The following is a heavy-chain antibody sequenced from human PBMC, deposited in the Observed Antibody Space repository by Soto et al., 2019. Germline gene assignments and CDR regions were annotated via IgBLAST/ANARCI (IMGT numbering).Heavy chain of an antibody. CDR3: VTDTYCGGDYYSEYFQH. D-gene: IGHD2-21*02. CDR2: ISSNGGST. J-gene: IGHJ1*01. Sequence: GGSLRLSCSASGFTFSSYAMHWVRQAPGKGLEYVSAISSNGGSTYYADSVKGRFTISRDNSKNTLYLQMSSLRAEDTAVYYCVTDTYCGGDYYSEYFQHWGQGTLVTVSS. CDR1: GFTFSSYA. V-gene: IGHV3-64D*09.